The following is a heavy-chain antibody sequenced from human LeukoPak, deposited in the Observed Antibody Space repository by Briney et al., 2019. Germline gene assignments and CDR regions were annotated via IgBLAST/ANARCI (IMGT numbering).Heavy chain of an antibody. CDR1: GFTFSSYS. V-gene: IGHV3-48*01. CDR2: ISSSSSTI. Sequence: GGSLRLSCAASGFTFSSYSMNWVRQAPGKGPEWVSYISSSSSTIYYADSVEGRFTISRDNAKNSLYLQMSSLRAEDTAVYYCARDGNGNYYYYYMDVWGKGTTVTVSS. CDR3: ARDGNGNYYYYYMDV. J-gene: IGHJ6*03.